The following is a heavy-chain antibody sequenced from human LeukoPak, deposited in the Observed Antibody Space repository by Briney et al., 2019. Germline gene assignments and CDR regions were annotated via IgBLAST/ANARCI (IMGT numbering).Heavy chain of an antibody. CDR2: INAGNGNT. CDR1: GCTFTSYA. D-gene: IGHD3-9*01. Sequence: GASVKVSCKASGCTFTSYAMHWVRQAPGQRLEWMGWINAGNGNTKYSQKFQGRVTITRDTSASTAYMELSSLRSEDTAVYYCARGETTLRYFDYFDYWGQGTLVTVSS. CDR3: ARGETTLRYFDYFDY. V-gene: IGHV1-3*01. J-gene: IGHJ4*02.